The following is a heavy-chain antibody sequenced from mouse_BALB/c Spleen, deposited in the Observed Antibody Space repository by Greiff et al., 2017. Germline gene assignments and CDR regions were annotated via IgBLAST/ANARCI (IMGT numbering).Heavy chain of an antibody. CDR3: ARRGYYGYDGFAY. V-gene: IGHV3-2*02. D-gene: IGHD2-2*01. CDR1: GYSITSDYA. Sequence: EVQLVESGPGLVKPSQSLSLTCTVTGYSITSDYAWNWIRQFPGNKLEWMGYISYSGSTSYNPSLKSRISITRDTSKNQFFLQLNSVTTEDTATYYCARRGYYGYDGFAYWGQGTLVTVSA. J-gene: IGHJ3*01. CDR2: ISYSGST.